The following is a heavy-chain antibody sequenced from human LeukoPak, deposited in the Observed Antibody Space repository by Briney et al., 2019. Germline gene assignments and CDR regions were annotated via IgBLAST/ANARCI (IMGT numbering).Heavy chain of an antibody. CDR3: ARVTVVVPAAIEAPKTPAYNWFDP. CDR1: GGSISSYY. D-gene: IGHD2-2*01. V-gene: IGHV4-4*07. CDR2: IYTSGST. J-gene: IGHJ5*02. Sequence: SETLSLTCTVSGGSISSYYWSWIRQPAGKGLEWIGRIYTSGSTNYNPSLKSRVTMSVDTSKNQFSLKLSSVTAADTAVYYCARVTVVVPAAIEAPKTPAYNWFDPWGQGTLVTISS.